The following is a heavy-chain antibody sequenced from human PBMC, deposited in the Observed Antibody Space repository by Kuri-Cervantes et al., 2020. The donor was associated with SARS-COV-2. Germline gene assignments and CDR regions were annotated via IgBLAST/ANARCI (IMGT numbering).Heavy chain of an antibody. CDR3: ARDLRDYYYYYMDV. J-gene: IGHJ6*03. CDR2: ISSSSSYI. Sequence: GGSLRLSCAASGFTFSSYAMSWVRQAPGKGLEWVSSISSSSSYIYYADSVKGRFTISRDNAKNSLYLQMNSLRAEDTAVYYCARDLRDYYYYYMDVWGKGTTVTVSS. CDR1: GFTFSSYA. V-gene: IGHV3-21*01.